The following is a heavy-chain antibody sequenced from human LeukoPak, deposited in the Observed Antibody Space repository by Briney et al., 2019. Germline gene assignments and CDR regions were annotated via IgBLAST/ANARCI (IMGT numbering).Heavy chain of an antibody. D-gene: IGHD3-22*01. V-gene: IGHV3-30*04. CDR2: ISYDGSNK. CDR1: GFTCSSYA. Sequence: GGSLRLSCAASGFTCSSYAMHRVRQAPGQGLEWVAVISYDGSNKYYADYVRGRFTIATDNSKNTLYLQMNSLRAEDTAVYYCARVSSVDPAKYYYGMDVWGQGTTVTVSS. CDR3: ARVSSVDPAKYYYGMDV. J-gene: IGHJ6*02.